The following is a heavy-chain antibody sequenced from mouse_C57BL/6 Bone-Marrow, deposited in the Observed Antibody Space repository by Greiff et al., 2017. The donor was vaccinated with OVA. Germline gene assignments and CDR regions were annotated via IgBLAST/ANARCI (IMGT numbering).Heavy chain of an antibody. CDR2: LDPETGGT. V-gene: IGHV1-15*01. D-gene: IGHD2-5*01. CDR1: GYTFTDYE. CDR3: TRESNHFDY. Sequence: VQLQQSGAELVRPGASVTLSCKASGYTFTDYEMHWVKQTPVPGLEWIGALDPETGGTAYNQKFKGKAILTADKSSSTAYMELRSLTSEDSAVYYCTRESNHFDYWGQGTTRTVSS. J-gene: IGHJ2*01.